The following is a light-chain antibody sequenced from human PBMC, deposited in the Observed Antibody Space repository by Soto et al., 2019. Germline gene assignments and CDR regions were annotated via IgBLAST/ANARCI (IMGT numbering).Light chain of an antibody. V-gene: IGKV3-15*01. CDR1: QIIGTN. CDR2: GAF. CDR3: QQYDKWPYT. J-gene: IGKJ2*01. Sequence: ENVLTQSPATLSVSPGERATLSCRTSQIIGTNLAWYQQKPGQAPRLLIYGAFIRAPGFPVRCRGTGSGSEFTLIISSLQTEDGALYYCQQYDKWPYTFGQGTNLEIK.